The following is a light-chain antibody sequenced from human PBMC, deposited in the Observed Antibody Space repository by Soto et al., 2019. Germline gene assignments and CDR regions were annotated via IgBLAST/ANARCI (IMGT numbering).Light chain of an antibody. CDR3: QSYDSGLSAWV. CDR1: SSNIGAGYD. V-gene: IGLV1-40*01. CDR2: GNS. Sequence: QSVLTQPPSVSGAPGQRVTISCSGSSSNIGAGYDVHWYQQRPGTAPKLLIFGNSNRPSGVPDRFSGSQSGTSASLAITGLQAEDEADYHCQSYDSGLSAWVFGGGTKLTVL. J-gene: IGLJ3*02.